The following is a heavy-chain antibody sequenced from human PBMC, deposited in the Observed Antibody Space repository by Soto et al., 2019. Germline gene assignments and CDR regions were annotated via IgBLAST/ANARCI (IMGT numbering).Heavy chain of an antibody. V-gene: IGHV1-69*04. CDR2: TIPLLNVA. D-gene: IGHD5-12*01. Sequence: SLKVSCKASGGTFSTSTFTWVRQAPGQGLEWMGRTIPLLNVADYAQDFQGRLTITADKSTSTTYMELTSLTSKDTAVYYCARDSPIGSTFSAYDAIDSWGQGTLVTVSS. CDR1: GGTFSTST. CDR3: ARDSPIGSTFSAYDAIDS. J-gene: IGHJ4*02.